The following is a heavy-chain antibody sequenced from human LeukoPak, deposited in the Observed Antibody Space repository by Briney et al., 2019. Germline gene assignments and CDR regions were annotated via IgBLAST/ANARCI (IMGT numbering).Heavy chain of an antibody. CDR1: GGSFSGYY. J-gene: IGHJ6*03. V-gene: IGHV4-34*01. CDR2: INHSGST. Sequence: SETLSLTCAVYGGSFSGYYWSWIRQPPGKGLEWIGEINHSGSTNYNPSLKSRVTISVDTSKNQFSLKLSSVTAADTAVYYCARVGGSPRNQYYYYMDVWGKGRRSPSP. D-gene: IGHD1-26*01. CDR3: ARVGGSPRNQYYYYMDV.